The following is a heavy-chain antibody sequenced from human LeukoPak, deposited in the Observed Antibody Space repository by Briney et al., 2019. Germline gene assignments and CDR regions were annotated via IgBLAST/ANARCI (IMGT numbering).Heavy chain of an antibody. CDR3: ARSYYDILTGYGEVDY. D-gene: IGHD3-9*01. V-gene: IGHV3-30*04. CDR2: ISYDGSNK. CDR1: GFTFSSYA. Sequence: PGGSLRLSCAASGFTFSSYAMHWVRQAPGKGLEWVAVISYDGSNKYYAESVKGRFTISRDNSKNTLYLQMNSLRAEDTAVYYCARSYYDILTGYGEVDYWGQGTLVTVSS. J-gene: IGHJ4*02.